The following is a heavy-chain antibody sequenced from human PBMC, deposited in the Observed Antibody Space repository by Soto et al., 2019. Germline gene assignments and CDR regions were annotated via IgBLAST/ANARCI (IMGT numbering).Heavy chain of an antibody. D-gene: IGHD6-6*01. CDR1: GGSFSGYY. V-gene: IGHV4-34*01. Sequence: QVQLQQWGAGLLKPSETLSLTCAVYGGSFSGYYWSWIRQPPGKGLEWIGEINHSGSTNHNPSLKSRVTISVDTYKNQFSLKLSSVTAADTAVYYCARLRNRGAARVGFDPWGQGTLVTVSS. J-gene: IGHJ5*02. CDR3: ARLRNRGAARVGFDP. CDR2: INHSGST.